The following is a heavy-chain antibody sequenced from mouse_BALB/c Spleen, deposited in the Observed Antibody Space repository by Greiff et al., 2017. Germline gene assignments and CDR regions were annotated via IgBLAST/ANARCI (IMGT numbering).Heavy chain of an antibody. Sequence: EVKVVESGGGLVQPGGSRKLSCAASGFTFSSFGMHWVRQAPEKGLEWVAYISSGSSTIYYADTVKGRFTISRDNPKNTLFLQMTSLRSEDTAMYYCARASYYGNYEEDYYAMDYWGQGTSVTVSS. J-gene: IGHJ4*01. V-gene: IGHV5-17*02. CDR1: GFTFSSFG. CDR2: ISSGSSTI. D-gene: IGHD2-10*01. CDR3: ARASYYGNYEEDYYAMDY.